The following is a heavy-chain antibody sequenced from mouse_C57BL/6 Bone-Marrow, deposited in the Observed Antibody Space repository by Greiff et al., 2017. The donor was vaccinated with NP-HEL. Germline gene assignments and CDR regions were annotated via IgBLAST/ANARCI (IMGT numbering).Heavy chain of an antibody. D-gene: IGHD3-2*02. J-gene: IGHJ4*01. V-gene: IGHV1-59*01. Sequence: QVQLQQPGAELVRPGTSVKLSCKASGYTFTSYWMHWVKQRPGQGLEWIGVIDPSDSYTNYNQKFTGKAKLTVDTSSSTAYMQLSSLTSEDSAVYYCARLRLVYYAMDYWGQGTSVTVSS. CDR2: IDPSDSYT. CDR1: GYTFTSYW. CDR3: ARLRLVYYAMDY.